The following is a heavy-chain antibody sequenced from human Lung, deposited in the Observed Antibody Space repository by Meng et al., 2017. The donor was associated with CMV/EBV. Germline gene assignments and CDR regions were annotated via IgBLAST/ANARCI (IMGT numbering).Heavy chain of an antibody. CDR1: KFTFNTYD. J-gene: IGHJ4*03. V-gene: IGHV3-30-3*01. D-gene: IGHD2-21*01. CDR3: ARGGGGSDGDSYFIDY. CDR2: ISYDGINK. Sequence: SLMISCAASKFTFNTYDLHWVRQAPGKGLEWVAIISYDGINKYNADSVKCRFTISRDKSKNTLYLQMNSLMAEDTAVYYCARGGGGSDGDSYFIDYWGQGXLVTVSS.